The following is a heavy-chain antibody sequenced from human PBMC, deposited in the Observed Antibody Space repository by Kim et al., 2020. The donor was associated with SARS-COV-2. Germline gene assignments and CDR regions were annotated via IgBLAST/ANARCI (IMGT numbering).Heavy chain of an antibody. D-gene: IGHD5-18*01. CDR3: ARYTSRIRFDY. CDR1: GFTFSSYA. V-gene: IGHV3-23*01. Sequence: GGYLRLSCAASGFTFSSYAMSWVRQAPGKGLEWVSAISYSGGSTYYADSVKGRFTISRDNSKNTLNLQMNSLRAEDTAVYYCARYTSRIRFDYWGQGTLVTVSS. J-gene: IGHJ4*02. CDR2: ISYSGGST.